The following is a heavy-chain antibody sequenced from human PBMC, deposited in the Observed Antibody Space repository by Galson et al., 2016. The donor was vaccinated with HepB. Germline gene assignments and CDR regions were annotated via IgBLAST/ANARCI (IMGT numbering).Heavy chain of an antibody. CDR1: GGSITSGDWY. CDR3: ARDPGSTRYGIDV. CDR2: IHHGGSS. J-gene: IGHJ6*02. Sequence: TLSLTCNVSGGSITSGDWYWSWIRPPPGKGLEWMGYIHHGGSSYYNPSLRSRLNLSLRTSKNQSTLQLTTVTAADTAVYYCARDPGSTRYGIDVWGQGTTVIVSS. D-gene: IGHD3-10*01. V-gene: IGHV4-30-4*01.